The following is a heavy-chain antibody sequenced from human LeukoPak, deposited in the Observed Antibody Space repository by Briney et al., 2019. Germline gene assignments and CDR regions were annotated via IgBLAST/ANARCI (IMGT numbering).Heavy chain of an antibody. Sequence: GGSLRLSCAASGFTFSSYWMSWVRQAPGKGLEWVANIKQDGSEKYYVDSVKGRFTISRDNARNSLCLQMNSLRAEDTAVYYCASTTHVLRYSPWFDPWGQGTLVTVSS. V-gene: IGHV3-7*03. CDR1: GFTFSSYW. D-gene: IGHD3-9*01. CDR2: IKQDGSEK. J-gene: IGHJ5*02. CDR3: ASTTHVLRYSPWFDP.